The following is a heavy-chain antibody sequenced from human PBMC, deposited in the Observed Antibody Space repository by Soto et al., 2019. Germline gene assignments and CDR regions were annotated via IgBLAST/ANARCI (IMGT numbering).Heavy chain of an antibody. Sequence: ASVKVSCKASGYTFTSYARHWVRQAPGQRLEWMGWINAGNGNTKYSQKFQGRVTITRDTSASTAYMELSSLRSEDTAVYYCARVEQWLVQTNFDYWGQGTLVTVSS. D-gene: IGHD6-19*01. V-gene: IGHV1-3*01. CDR3: ARVEQWLVQTNFDY. J-gene: IGHJ4*02. CDR2: INAGNGNT. CDR1: GYTFTSYA.